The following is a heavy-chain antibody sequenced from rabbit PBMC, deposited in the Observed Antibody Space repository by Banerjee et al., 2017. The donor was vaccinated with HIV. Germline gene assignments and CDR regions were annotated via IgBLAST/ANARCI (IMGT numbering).Heavy chain of an antibody. CDR3: ARGDMGYSYADYAEGYYYGMAL. J-gene: IGHJ6*01. Sequence: QSWEESGGDLVKPGASLTLTCTASGFSFTNIYWPCWVRQAPGKGLEWIGCIGVGGSGNTWSASWAKGRFTISKTSSTTVTLQMTSLTAADTATYFFARGDMGYSYADYAEGYYYGMALWGPATLVT. V-gene: IGHV1S40*01. CDR2: IGVGGSGNT. CDR1: GFSFTNIYW. D-gene: IGHD2-1*01.